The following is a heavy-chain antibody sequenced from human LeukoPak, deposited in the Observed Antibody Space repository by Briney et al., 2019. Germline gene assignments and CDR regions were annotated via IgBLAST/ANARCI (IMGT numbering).Heavy chain of an antibody. V-gene: IGHV4-61*02. CDR1: GGSISSGSYY. Sequence: SQTLSLTCTVSGGSISSGSYYWSWIRQPAGKGLEWIGRIYTSGSTNYNPSLKSRDTISVDTSKNQFSLKLSSVTAADTAVYYCARGLAAAGIMDAEYFQHWGQGTLVTVSS. CDR3: ARGLAAAGIMDAEYFQH. CDR2: IYTSGST. J-gene: IGHJ1*01. D-gene: IGHD6-13*01.